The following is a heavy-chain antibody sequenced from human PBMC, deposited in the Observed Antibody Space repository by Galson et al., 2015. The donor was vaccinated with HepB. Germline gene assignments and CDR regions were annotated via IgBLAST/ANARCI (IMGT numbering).Heavy chain of an antibody. V-gene: IGHV1-2*02. CDR1: GYTFTGYY. CDR2: INPNSGGT. J-gene: IGHJ4*02. Sequence: SVKVPCKASGYTFTGYYMHWVRQAPGQGLEWMGWINPNSGGTNYAQKFQGRVTMTRDTSISTAYMELSRLRSDDTAVYYCARVAVYQLLLGGVALDYWGQGTLVTVSS. D-gene: IGHD2-2*01. CDR3: ARVAVYQLLLGGVALDY.